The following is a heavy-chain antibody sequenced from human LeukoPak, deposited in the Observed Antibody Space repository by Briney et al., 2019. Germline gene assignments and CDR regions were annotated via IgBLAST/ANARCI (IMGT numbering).Heavy chain of an antibody. J-gene: IGHJ4*02. CDR3: ARAYYDSSGYYQSPYYFDY. D-gene: IGHD3-22*01. CDR1: GFTVSSNY. Sequence: GGSLRLSCAASGFTVSSNYMSWVRQAPGKGLEWVSVIYSGGSTYYADSVKGRFTISRDNSKNTLYLQMNSLRAEDTAVYHCARAYYDSSGYYQSPYYFDYWGQGTLVTVSS. CDR2: IYSGGST. V-gene: IGHV3-66*01.